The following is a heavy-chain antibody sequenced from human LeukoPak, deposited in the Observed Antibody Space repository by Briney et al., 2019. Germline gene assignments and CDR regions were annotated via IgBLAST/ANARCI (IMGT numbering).Heavy chain of an antibody. J-gene: IGHJ5*02. CDR2: ISGYNGNT. V-gene: IGHV1-18*01. D-gene: IGHD6-19*01. CDR1: GYTFTTYG. Sequence: ASVRVSCKASGYTFTTYGISWVRQAPGQGLEWMGWISGYNGNTNYAQKLQGRLTMTTDTSTSTAYMELRSLRSDDTAVYYCARGKDPVAVTAPNWFDPWGQGTLVTVSS. CDR3: ARGKDPVAVTAPNWFDP.